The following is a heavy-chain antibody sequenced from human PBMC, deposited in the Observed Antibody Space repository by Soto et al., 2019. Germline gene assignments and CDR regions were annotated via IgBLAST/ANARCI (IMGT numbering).Heavy chain of an antibody. CDR2: IYHSETT. V-gene: IGHV4-30-2*06. Sequence: SETLSLTCAVSGASITSGGYSWSGIRQSAGRVLEWIGYIYHSETTYYNPSLKSRVTISVDRSKNHFSLKLTSVTAADTAVYFCAVSRIPAAGALPYNWFDPWGQGTLVTVSS. CDR1: GASITSGGYS. J-gene: IGHJ5*02. CDR3: AVSRIPAAGALPYNWFDP. D-gene: IGHD6-13*01.